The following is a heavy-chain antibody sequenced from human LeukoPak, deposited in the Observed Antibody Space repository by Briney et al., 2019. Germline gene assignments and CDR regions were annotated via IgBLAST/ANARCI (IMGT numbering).Heavy chain of an antibody. CDR3: ARLDYYDSSGYYSHVQLDY. D-gene: IGHD3-22*01. Sequence: GGSLRLSCAASGFTFSSYSTNWVRQAPGKGLEWVSYISSSSSTIYYADSVKGRFTISRDNAKNSLYLQMNSLRAEDTAVYYCARLDYYDSSGYYSHVQLDYWGQGTLVTVSS. CDR1: GFTFSSYS. V-gene: IGHV3-48*01. J-gene: IGHJ4*02. CDR2: ISSSSSTI.